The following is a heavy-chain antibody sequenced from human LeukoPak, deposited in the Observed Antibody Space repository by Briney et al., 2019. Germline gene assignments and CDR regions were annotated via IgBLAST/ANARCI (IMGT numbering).Heavy chain of an antibody. D-gene: IGHD3-22*01. CDR3: ARHGNDSSGYSGHWYFDL. J-gene: IGHJ2*01. CDR1: GGSINSYY. Sequence: PSETLSLTCTVSGGSINSYYWSWVRQPPGKGLEWIGYIYSGGSSDYNPSLMTRVIMSVDTSKNQFSLKVTSVTAADTALYYCARHGNDSSGYSGHWYFDLWGRGTLVTVSS. V-gene: IGHV4-59*08. CDR2: IYSGGSS.